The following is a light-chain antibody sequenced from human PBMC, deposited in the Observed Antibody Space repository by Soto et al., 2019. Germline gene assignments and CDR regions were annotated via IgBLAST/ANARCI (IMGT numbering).Light chain of an antibody. CDR1: HVIGDT. CDR3: QHYHGWPIT. CDR2: DTS. J-gene: IGKJ5*01. V-gene: IGKV3-15*01. Sequence: EFVMTQSPATLSVSPGEGVTLSCRASHVIGDTLAWYQHKPGQTPRLLIYDTSTRATGIPARFSGSGSGTEFTLTISSLQSEDFAVYYCQHYHGWPITFGQGTRLEIK.